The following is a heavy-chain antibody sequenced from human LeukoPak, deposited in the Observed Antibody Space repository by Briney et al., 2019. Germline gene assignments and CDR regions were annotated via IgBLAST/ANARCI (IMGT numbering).Heavy chain of an antibody. CDR1: GYTFSSYA. J-gene: IGHJ4*02. D-gene: IGHD6-19*01. V-gene: IGHV3-23*01. CDR2: ISGSGGST. Sequence: PGGSLRLSCAASGYTFSSYAMSWVRQAPGKGLEWVSAISGSGGSTYYADSVKGRFTISRDNSKDTLDLQMNSLRVEDTAVYYCAKGAYSSGWDWGQGTLVTVSS. CDR3: AKGAYSSGWD.